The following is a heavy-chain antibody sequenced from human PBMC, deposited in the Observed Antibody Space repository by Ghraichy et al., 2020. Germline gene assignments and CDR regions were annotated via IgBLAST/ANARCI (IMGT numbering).Heavy chain of an antibody. CDR2: IYHSGST. Sequence: SETLSLTCAVSGYSISGGYYWGWIRQPPGKGLEWIGSIYHSGSTYYNPSLKSRVTISVDTSKNQISLNLSSVTAADTAVYYCARDRGYYTSDYWGQGTLVTVSP. D-gene: IGHD3-3*01. CDR3: ARDRGYYTSDY. V-gene: IGHV4-38-2*02. CDR1: GYSISGGYY. J-gene: IGHJ4*02.